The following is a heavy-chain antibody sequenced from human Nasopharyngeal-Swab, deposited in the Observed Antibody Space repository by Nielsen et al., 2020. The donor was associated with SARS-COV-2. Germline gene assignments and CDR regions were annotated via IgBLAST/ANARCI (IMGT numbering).Heavy chain of an antibody. J-gene: IGHJ4*02. CDR3: AKAVTYYDFWSGPDV. Sequence: GESLKISCAASGFTFSSYSMNWVRQAPGKGLEWVSSISSSSSYIYYADSVKGRFTISRDNAKNSLYLQMNSLRAEDTALYYCAKAVTYYDFWSGPDVWGQGTLVTVSS. V-gene: IGHV3-21*04. CDR1: GFTFSSYS. CDR2: ISSSSSYI. D-gene: IGHD3-3*01.